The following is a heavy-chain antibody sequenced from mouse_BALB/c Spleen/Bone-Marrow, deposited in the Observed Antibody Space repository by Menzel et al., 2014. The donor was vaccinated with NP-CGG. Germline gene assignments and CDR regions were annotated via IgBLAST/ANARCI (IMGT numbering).Heavy chain of an antibody. CDR1: GFNIKDTY. J-gene: IGHJ3*01. CDR3: APYYYGSSLFAY. D-gene: IGHD1-1*01. V-gene: IGHV14-3*02. Sequence: VQLQQFGAELVKPGASVKLSCTASGFNIKDTYMHWVKQRPEQGLEWIGRIDPANGNTKYDPKFQGKATITADTSSNTAYLQLSSLTSEDTAVYYCAPYYYGSSLFAYWGQGTLVTVSA. CDR2: IDPANGNT.